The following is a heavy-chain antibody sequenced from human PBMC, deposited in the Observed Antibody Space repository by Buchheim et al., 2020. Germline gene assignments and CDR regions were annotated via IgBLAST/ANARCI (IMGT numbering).Heavy chain of an antibody. V-gene: IGHV3-11*05. D-gene: IGHD2-2*01. CDR3: ARGLYCTTTSCYEAKYNWFDP. CDR1: GFTFSDYY. J-gene: IGHJ5*02. CDR2: ISSSSSYT. Sequence: QVQLVESGGDLVKPGGSLRLSCAASGFTFSDYYMSWIRQAPGKGLEWVSYISSSSSYTNYADSVKGRFTISSDNAKNSLYLQMNSLRADDTAVYYCARGLYCTTTSCYEAKYNWFDPWGQGTL.